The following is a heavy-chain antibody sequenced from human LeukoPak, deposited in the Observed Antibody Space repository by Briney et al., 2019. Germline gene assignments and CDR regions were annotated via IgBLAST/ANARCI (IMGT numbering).Heavy chain of an antibody. CDR2: IWYDGGKK. J-gene: IGHJ3*01. CDR3: VRYCNGGSCYRAAFDV. Sequence: GGSLRLSCAASGFTVSNNYMSWVRQAPGKGLEWVALIWYDGGKKYYTDSVRGRFTISRDNSKNTLYLRMNSLRAEDTAVYYCVRYCNGGSCYRAAFDVWGPGTTVTVSS. D-gene: IGHD2-15*01. V-gene: IGHV3-33*08. CDR1: GFTVSNNY.